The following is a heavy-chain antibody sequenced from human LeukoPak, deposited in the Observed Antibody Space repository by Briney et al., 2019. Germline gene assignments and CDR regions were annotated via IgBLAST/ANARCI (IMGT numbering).Heavy chain of an antibody. J-gene: IGHJ3*02. Sequence: QPGGSLRLSCAASGFTFSSYAMSWVRQAPGKGLEWVSTISGSGGSTYYADSVKGRFTISRDNSKNTLYPQMNSLRAEDTAVYYCAKDLSSIPSGFDIWGQGTMVTVSS. D-gene: IGHD3-10*01. CDR2: ISGSGGST. CDR1: GFTFSSYA. V-gene: IGHV3-23*01. CDR3: AKDLSSIPSGFDI.